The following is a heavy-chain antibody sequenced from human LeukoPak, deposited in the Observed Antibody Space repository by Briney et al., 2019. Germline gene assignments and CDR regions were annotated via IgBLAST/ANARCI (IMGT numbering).Heavy chain of an antibody. CDR1: GGSISSYY. CDR3: ARDRPSGYYDILTGYYNHWYFAL. J-gene: IGHJ2*01. CDR2: IYTSGST. Sequence: SENLSLTCTVSGGSISSYYWSWIRQPAGKGLEWIGRIYTSGSTNYNPSLKSRVTISVDTSKNQFSLKLRSVTAADTAVYYCARDRPSGYYDILTGYYNHWYFALWGRGTLVTVSS. V-gene: IGHV4-4*07. D-gene: IGHD3-9*01.